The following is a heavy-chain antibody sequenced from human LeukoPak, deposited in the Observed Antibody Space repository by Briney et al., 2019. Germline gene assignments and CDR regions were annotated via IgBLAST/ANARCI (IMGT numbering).Heavy chain of an antibody. CDR1: GYTFTSYD. CDR2: MNLNSGNT. J-gene: IGHJ6*03. Sequence: ASVKVSCKASGYTFTSYDINWVRQATGQGLEWMGWMNLNSGNTGSAQKLQGRVTMTRNTSISTAYMELSSLRSEDTAVYYCARGFQQLIPYYYYMDVWGKGTTVTISS. D-gene: IGHD6-13*01. CDR3: ARGFQQLIPYYYYMDV. V-gene: IGHV1-8*01.